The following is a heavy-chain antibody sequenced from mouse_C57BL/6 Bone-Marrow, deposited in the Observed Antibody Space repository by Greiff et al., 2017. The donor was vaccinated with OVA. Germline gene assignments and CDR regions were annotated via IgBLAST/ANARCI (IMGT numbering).Heavy chain of an antibody. CDR1: GYTFTSYW. CDR2: IDPNSGGT. D-gene: IGHD2-4*01. J-gene: IGHJ2*01. CDR3: ARENTMITTRYFDY. Sequence: QVQLKQPGAELVKPGASVKLSCKASGYTFTSYWMHWVKQRPGRGLEWIGRIDPNSGGTKYNEKFKSKATLTVDKPSSTAYMQLSSLTSEDSAVYYCARENTMITTRYFDYWGQGTTLTVSS. V-gene: IGHV1-72*01.